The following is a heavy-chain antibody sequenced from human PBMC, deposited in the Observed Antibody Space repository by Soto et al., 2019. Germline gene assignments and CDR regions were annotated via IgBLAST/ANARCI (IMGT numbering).Heavy chain of an antibody. CDR1: GYSISAYY. CDR2: IDPKNGGT. Sequence: VQLVQSGTEVKKPGASVKVSCQASGYSISAYYIPWVRQAPGQGLEWMGWIDPKNGGTVSAQKFQGRLTMTRDTSISTVYMDLSGLTSDDTALYYCGRDDYGIFPYWGQGSLVTVSS. J-gene: IGHJ4*02. CDR3: GRDDYGIFPY. D-gene: IGHD3-10*01. V-gene: IGHV1-2*02.